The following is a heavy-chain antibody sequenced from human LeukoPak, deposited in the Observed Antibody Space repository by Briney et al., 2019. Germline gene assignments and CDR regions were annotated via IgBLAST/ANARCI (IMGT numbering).Heavy chain of an antibody. Sequence: ASVKVSCKASGGTFSSYAISWVRQAPGQGLGWMGWMNPNSGNTGYAQKFQGRVTITRNTSISTAYMELSSLRSEDTAVYYCARGSRDGYNLENFDYWGQGTLVTVSS. CDR2: MNPNSGNT. J-gene: IGHJ4*02. D-gene: IGHD5-24*01. CDR3: ARGSRDGYNLENFDY. V-gene: IGHV1-8*03. CDR1: GGTFSSYA.